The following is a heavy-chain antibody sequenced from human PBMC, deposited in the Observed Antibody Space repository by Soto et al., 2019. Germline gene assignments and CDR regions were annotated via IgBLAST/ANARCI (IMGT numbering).Heavy chain of an antibody. CDR2: ISPYSGET. Sequence: QVQLVQSGPEVKDPGASVKVSCKATGYTFRNHGITWVRQAPGQGLEWVGWISPYSGETNYVQKFQDRVTVTTDTSTSTVYMALRGLRSDDTAVFYCARASRGGYWTADSCYSDFWGQGTLVTVSS. J-gene: IGHJ4*02. CDR1: GYTFRNHG. D-gene: IGHD2-8*02. V-gene: IGHV1-18*01. CDR3: ARASRGGYWTADSCYSDF.